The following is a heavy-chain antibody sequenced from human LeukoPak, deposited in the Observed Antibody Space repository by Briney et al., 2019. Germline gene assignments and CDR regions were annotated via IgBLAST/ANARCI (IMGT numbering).Heavy chain of an antibody. CDR1: GYTFTSYG. D-gene: IGHD3-22*01. CDR2: INAYNGNT. CDR3: ARENRYYYDSSGYLDY. Sequence: ASVKVSCKASGYTFTSYGISWVRQAPGQGLEWMGWINAYNGNTNYAQKLQGRVTMTTDTSTSTAYMELRSLRSDDTAVYYCARENRYYYDSSGYLDYWGQGTLVTVSS. J-gene: IGHJ4*02. V-gene: IGHV1-18*01.